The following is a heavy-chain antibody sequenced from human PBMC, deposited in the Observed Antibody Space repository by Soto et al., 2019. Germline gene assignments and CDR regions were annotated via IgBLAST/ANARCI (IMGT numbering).Heavy chain of an antibody. J-gene: IGHJ4*02. CDR2: ISGGCDTT. V-gene: IGHV3-23*01. CDR1: GFTFNNYA. Sequence: EVQLLESGGGLVQPGGSLRLSCAASGFTFNNYAMTWVRQAPGKGLEWVSAISGGCDTTSYADSVKGRFTVSRDGSKNKVYLQMSSLRAEATALYCCAKGRGGSGSLTPRVDYWGQGTLVTVSS. CDR3: AKGRGGSGSLTPRVDY. D-gene: IGHD3-10*01.